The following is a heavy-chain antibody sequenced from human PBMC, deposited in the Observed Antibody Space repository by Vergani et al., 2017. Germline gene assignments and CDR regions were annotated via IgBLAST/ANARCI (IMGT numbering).Heavy chain of an antibody. CDR2: IKEDGSEK. CDR1: GLTFTSSW. V-gene: IGHV3-7*01. D-gene: IGHD4-17*01. CDR3: ARQTVNPRDAFDI. J-gene: IGHJ3*02. Sequence: EEKLVESGGGLVQPGGSLTLSCSASGLTFTSSWMSWVRQAPGKGLEWVASIKEDGSEKYYLDFVKGRFTSSRDNAENFLNLQMNSLRADDTAVYYCARQTVNPRDAFDIWGRGTLVIVSS.